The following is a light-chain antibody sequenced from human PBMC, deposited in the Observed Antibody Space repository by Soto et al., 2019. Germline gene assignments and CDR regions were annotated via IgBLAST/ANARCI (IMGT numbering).Light chain of an antibody. Sequence: AIRMTQSPSSLSASTGDRVTITCRASQGISSYLAWYQQKPGKAPKLLICAASTLQSGVPSRFSGSGSGTDFTLTISCLQSEDLATYYCQQYYSYPVYTFGQGTKLEIK. J-gene: IGKJ2*01. V-gene: IGKV1-8*01. CDR1: QGISSY. CDR2: AAS. CDR3: QQYYSYPVYT.